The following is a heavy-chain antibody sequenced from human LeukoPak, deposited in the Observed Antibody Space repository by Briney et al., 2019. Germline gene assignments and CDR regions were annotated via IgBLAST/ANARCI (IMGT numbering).Heavy chain of an antibody. Sequence: GGSLRLSCAASGFTFDDYGMSWVRQAPGKGLEWVSGINWNGGSTGYADSVKGRFTISRDNSKNTLYLQMNSLRAEDTAVYYCAREDPIYSGGGFDIWGQGTMVTVSS. J-gene: IGHJ3*02. CDR2: INWNGGST. D-gene: IGHD4-11*01. V-gene: IGHV3-20*04. CDR1: GFTFDDYG. CDR3: AREDPIYSGGGFDI.